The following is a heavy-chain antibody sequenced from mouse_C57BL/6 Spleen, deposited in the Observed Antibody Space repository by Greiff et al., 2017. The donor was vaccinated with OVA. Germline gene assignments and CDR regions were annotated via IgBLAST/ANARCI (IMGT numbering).Heavy chain of an antibody. CDR3: ARHGTGTLFDY. D-gene: IGHD4-1*01. CDR2: ISSGGSYT. CDR1: GFTFSSYG. J-gene: IGHJ2*01. V-gene: IGHV5-6*02. Sequence: EVMLVESGGDLVKPGGSLKLSCAASGFTFSSYGMSWVRQTPDQRLEWVATISSGGSYTYYPDSVKGRFTLSRANAKNTLYLRRSSLKSEDTDMYYCARHGTGTLFDYWGQGTTLTVSA.